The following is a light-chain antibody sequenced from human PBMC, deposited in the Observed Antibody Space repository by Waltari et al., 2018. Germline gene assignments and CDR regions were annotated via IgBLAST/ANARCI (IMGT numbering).Light chain of an antibody. Sequence: VLTQSPGTLSLSPGERATLSCRASLRLTKRYLAWYQQKPGQAPRLLIYGASSRAAGIPDRFTGSGSGTDYTLTISRLEPEDFAVYYCQQYGSSVMYTFGXGTRLEI. CDR3: QQYGSSVMYT. J-gene: IGKJ2*01. CDR1: LRLTKRY. CDR2: GAS. V-gene: IGKV3-20*01.